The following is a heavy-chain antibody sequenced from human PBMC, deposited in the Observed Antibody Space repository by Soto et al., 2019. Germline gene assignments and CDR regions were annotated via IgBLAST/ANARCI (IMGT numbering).Heavy chain of an antibody. CDR3: ARVGELRYKTGWFDP. V-gene: IGHV1-8*01. CDR2: MNPNSGNT. D-gene: IGHD3-9*01. Sequence: ASVKVSCKASGYTFTSYDINWVRQATGQGLEWMGWMNPNSGNTGYAQKFQGRVTMTRNTSISTAYMELSSLRSEDTAVYHCARVGELRYKTGWFDPWGQGTLVTVSS. J-gene: IGHJ5*02. CDR1: GYTFTSYD.